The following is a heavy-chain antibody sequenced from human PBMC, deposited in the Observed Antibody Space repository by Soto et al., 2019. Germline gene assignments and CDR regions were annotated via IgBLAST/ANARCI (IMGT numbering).Heavy chain of an antibody. V-gene: IGHV4-39*01. CDR2: IYYSGST. D-gene: IGHD3-22*01. CDR1: GGSISSSSYY. CDR3: ASVGSSGHTFDY. Sequence: QLQLQESGPGLVKPSETLSLTCTVSGGSISSSSYYWGWIRQPPGKGLEWIGSIYYSGSTYYNPSLKSRVTISVDTAKNQCSLKLSSVTAADTAVYYCASVGSSGHTFDYWGQGTLVTVSS. J-gene: IGHJ4*02.